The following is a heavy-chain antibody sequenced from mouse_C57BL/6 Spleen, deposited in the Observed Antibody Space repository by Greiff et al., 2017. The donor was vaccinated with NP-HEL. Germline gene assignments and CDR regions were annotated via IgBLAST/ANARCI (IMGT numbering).Heavy chain of an antibody. CDR1: G. D-gene: IGHD2-2*01. CDR2: ISSGSSTI. CDR3: ARGAVGYYYAMDY. J-gene: IGHJ4*01. Sequence: EVQLVESGGGLVKPGGSLKLSCAASGMHWVRQAPEKGLEWVAYISSGSSTIYYADTVKGRFTISRDNAKNTLFLQMTSLRSEDTAMYYCARGAVGYYYAMDYWGQGTSVTVSS. V-gene: IGHV5-17*01.